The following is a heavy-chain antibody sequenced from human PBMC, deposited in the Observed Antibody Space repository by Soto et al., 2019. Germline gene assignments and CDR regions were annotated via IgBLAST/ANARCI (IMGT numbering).Heavy chain of an antibody. J-gene: IGHJ4*02. CDR2: SYYSGST. V-gene: IGHV4-31*03. D-gene: IGHD3-9*01. Sequence: HLQQSGPGLVKPSQTLSLSCTVSGGAINSGGYYWSWIRQHPGKGLEWIGNSYYSGSTYYNPSLKSRVTISEDTSENQFYLKLGSVPAADTALYYCGLYYDIVTGYYRFDYWGQGTLVTVSS. CDR3: GLYYDIVTGYYRFDY. CDR1: GGAINSGGYY.